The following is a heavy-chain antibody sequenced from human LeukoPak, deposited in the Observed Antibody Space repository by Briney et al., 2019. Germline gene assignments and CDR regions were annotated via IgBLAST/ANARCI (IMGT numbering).Heavy chain of an antibody. V-gene: IGHV3-30*18. J-gene: IGHJ4*02. CDR2: ISYDGSNK. CDR3: AKDGGYSGYDPKVSLDY. D-gene: IGHD5-12*01. Sequence: GSLRLSCAASGFTFSSYGTHWVRQAPGKGLEWVAVISYDGSNKYYADSVKGRFTISRDNSKNTLYLQMNSLRAEDTAVYYCAKDGGYSGYDPKVSLDYWGQGTLVTVSS. CDR1: GFTFSSYG.